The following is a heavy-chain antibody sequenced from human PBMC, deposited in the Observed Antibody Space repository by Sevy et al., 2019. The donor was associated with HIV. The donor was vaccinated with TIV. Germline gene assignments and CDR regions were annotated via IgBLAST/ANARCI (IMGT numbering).Heavy chain of an antibody. CDR3: ARDRYYDASGYYYYYYGMDV. CDR2: IYSDGRT. V-gene: IGHV3-66*01. CDR1: GLSVSDNY. J-gene: IGHJ6*02. D-gene: IGHD3-22*01. Sequence: GGSLRLSCAASGLSVSDNYMNWVRRAPGKGLELVSVIYSDGRTYYADSVKGRFTISRDNSKNTLYIHMNNLIPEDTAVNYCARDRYYDASGYYYYYYGMDVWGQGTTVTVSS.